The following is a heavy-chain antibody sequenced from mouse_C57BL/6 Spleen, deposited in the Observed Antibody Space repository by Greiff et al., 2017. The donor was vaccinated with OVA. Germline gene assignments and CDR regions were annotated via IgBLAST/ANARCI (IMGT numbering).Heavy chain of an antibody. J-gene: IGHJ2*01. CDR2: ISYDGSN. CDR3: ARGNDYFDY. CDR1: GYSITSGYY. V-gene: IGHV3-6*01. Sequence: EVQLQESGPGLVKPSQSLSLTCSVTGYSITSGYYWNWIRQFPGKKLEWMGYISYDGSNNYNPSLKNRISITRDTSKNQFFLKLNSVTTEDTATYYCARGNDYFDYWGQGTTLTVSS.